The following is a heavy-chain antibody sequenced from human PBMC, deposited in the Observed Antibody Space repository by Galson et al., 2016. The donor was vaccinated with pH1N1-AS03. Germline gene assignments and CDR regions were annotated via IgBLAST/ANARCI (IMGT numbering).Heavy chain of an antibody. CDR3: ARGISGGSTGWRGAFDI. CDR2: IYSAGTT. J-gene: IGHJ3*02. V-gene: IGHV3-53*01. CDR1: GLTVYNNY. D-gene: IGHD6-19*01. Sequence: SLRLSCAASGLTVYNNYMAWLRQAPGRGLEWVSIIYSAGTTFYVDSVKGRFTISRDNSKNTLYLQMDSLRAEDTAIYYCARGISGGSTGWRGAFDIWGQGTKLTVPS.